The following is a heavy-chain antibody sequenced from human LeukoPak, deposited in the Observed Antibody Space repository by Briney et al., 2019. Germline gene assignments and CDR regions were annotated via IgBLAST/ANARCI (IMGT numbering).Heavy chain of an antibody. V-gene: IGHV4-39*01. CDR3: ARRRSYFDY. Sequence: WVRQPPGKGLEWIGSIYYSGSTYYNPSLKSRVTISVDTSKNQFSLKLSSVTAADTAVYYCARRRSYFDYWGQGTLVTVSS. CDR2: IYYSGST. J-gene: IGHJ4*02.